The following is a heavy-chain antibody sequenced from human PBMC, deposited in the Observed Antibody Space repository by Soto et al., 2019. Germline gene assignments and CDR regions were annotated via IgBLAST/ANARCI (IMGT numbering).Heavy chain of an antibody. V-gene: IGHV3-74*01. D-gene: IGHD3-3*01. CDR1: GFTFSSYW. CDR2: INSDGSST. CDR3: ARRVALNAFDI. J-gene: IGHJ3*02. Sequence: PGGSLRLSCAASGFTFSSYWIHWVRQAPGKGLVWVSRINSDGSSTSYADSVKGRFTISRDNAKNSLYLQMNSLRAEDTAVYYCARRVALNAFDIWGQGTMVTVSS.